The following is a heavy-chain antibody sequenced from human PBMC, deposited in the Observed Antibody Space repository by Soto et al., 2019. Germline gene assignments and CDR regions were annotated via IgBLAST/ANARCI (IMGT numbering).Heavy chain of an antibody. CDR2: ISSSRGYI. CDR3: ARGRSINTNMDY. CDR1: GFTFSTYS. Sequence: EVQLVESGGGLVKPGGSLRLSCAASGFTFSTYSMNWVRQAPGKGLEWVASISSSRGYICYADSVKGRFTISRDNAKNSLLLQMDSLRAEDTAVYYCARGRSINTNMDYWGQGTLVTVSS. V-gene: IGHV3-21*01. D-gene: IGHD2-2*01. J-gene: IGHJ4*02.